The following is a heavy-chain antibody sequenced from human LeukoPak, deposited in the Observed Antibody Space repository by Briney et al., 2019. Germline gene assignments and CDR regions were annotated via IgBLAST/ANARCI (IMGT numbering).Heavy chain of an antibody. D-gene: IGHD1-14*01. V-gene: IGHV4-34*01. J-gene: IGHJ6*03. CDR1: GGSFSGYY. CDR2: INHSGST. CDR3: ARGKDEPNYYYLYMDV. Sequence: SETLSLTCAVYGGSFSGYYWGWIRQPPGKGLEWIGEINHSGSTNYNPSLKSRVTISVDTSKNQFSLKLSSVTAADTAVYYCARGKDEPNYYYLYMDVSGKGDTVTVSS.